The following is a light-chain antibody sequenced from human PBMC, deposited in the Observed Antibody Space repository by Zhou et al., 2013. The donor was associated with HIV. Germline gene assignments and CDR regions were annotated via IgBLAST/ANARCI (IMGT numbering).Light chain of an antibody. CDR1: QSVSSNY. Sequence: EIVLTQSPGTLSLSPGERATLSCRASQSVSSNYLAWYHQKPGQAPRLLIYDASRRVTGIPDRFSGSGSGTDFTLTISRLEPEDFAVYYCQQYVSLPLTFGGGTKVEIK. CDR3: QQYVSLPLT. V-gene: IGKV3-20*01. J-gene: IGKJ4*01. CDR2: DAS.